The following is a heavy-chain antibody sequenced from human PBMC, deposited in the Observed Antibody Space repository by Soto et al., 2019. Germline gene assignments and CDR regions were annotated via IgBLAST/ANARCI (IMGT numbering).Heavy chain of an antibody. Sequence: QVQLQQWGAGLLKPSETLSLTCAVYGGSFSGYYWSWIRQPPGKGLEWIGEINHSGSTNYNPSLKSRVTISVDTSKNQFSLKLSSVTAADTAVYSCARERLDCSGGSCYLLDYWGQGTLVTVSS. CDR2: INHSGST. J-gene: IGHJ4*02. D-gene: IGHD2-15*01. CDR1: GGSFSGYY. CDR3: ARERLDCSGGSCYLLDY. V-gene: IGHV4-34*01.